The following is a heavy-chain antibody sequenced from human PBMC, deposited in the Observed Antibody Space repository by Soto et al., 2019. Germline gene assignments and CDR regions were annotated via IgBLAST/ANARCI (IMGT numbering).Heavy chain of an antibody. V-gene: IGHV4-59*01. CDR3: ARAIDFDY. CDR1: GGSIRSYY. Sequence: SETLSLTCTVSGGSIRSYYWSWIRQSPGKGLEWIGYIYYTGTTNYNPSLKSRVTISVDTSKNQVSLKLNSVTAADTAIYYCARAIDFDYWGQGALVTVYS. J-gene: IGHJ4*02. CDR2: IYYTGTT.